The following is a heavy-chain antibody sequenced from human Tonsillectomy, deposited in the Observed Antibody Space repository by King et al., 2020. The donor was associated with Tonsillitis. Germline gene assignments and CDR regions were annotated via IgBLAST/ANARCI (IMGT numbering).Heavy chain of an antibody. V-gene: IGHV5-51*01. D-gene: IGHD1-14*01. CDR3: ARRPEGGNHQGFDY. Sequence: LQLVQSGAEVKKTGESLKISCTGSGYSFTNYCIGWVRQMPGKGLEWMGFIYPGDADTRYSPSFKGQVTISDDMSISTAYLQWSSQKASDTAMYYCARRPEGGNHQGFDYWGQGTLVTVSS. CDR1: GYSFTNYC. J-gene: IGHJ4*02. CDR2: IYPGDADT.